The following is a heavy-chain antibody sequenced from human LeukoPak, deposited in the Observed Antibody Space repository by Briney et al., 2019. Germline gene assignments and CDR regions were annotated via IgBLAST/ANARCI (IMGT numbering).Heavy chain of an antibody. CDR2: INPNSGGT. CDR1: GYTFTGYY. CDR3: VGXXXXRFLEWPVGFDP. Sequence: ASVKVSCKASGYTFTGYYMHWVRQAPGQGLEWMGWINPNSGGTNYAQKFQGRVTMTRDTSISTAYMELSRLRSDDTAVYYCVGXXXXRFLEWPVGFDPWGQGTLVTVSS. D-gene: IGHD3-3*01. J-gene: IGHJ5*02. V-gene: IGHV1-2*02.